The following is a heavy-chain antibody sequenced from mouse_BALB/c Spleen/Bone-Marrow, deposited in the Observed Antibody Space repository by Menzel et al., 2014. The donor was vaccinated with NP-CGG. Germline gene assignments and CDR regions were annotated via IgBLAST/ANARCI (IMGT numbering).Heavy chain of an antibody. CDR3: ARCLTGTSAMDY. CDR1: GYAFTNYL. D-gene: IGHD4-1*01. CDR2: INPGGGGT. V-gene: IGHV1-54*01. J-gene: IGHJ4*01. Sequence: QVQLQQSGAELVRPGTSVKVSCKASGYAFTNYLIEWVKQRPGQGLGWIGVINPGGGGTNYNEKFKAKATLTADKSSSTAYMQLSSLTSDDSAVYFCARCLTGTSAMDYWGQGTSVTVSS.